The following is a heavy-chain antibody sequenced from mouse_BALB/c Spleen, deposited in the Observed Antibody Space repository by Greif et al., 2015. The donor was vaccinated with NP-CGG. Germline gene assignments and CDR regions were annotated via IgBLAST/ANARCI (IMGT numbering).Heavy chain of an antibody. CDR1: GFTFTDYY. V-gene: IGHV7-3*02. J-gene: IGHJ3*01. Sequence: DVKLVESGGGLVQPGGSLRLSCATSGFTFTDYYMSWVRQPPGKALEWLGFIRNKASGYTTEYSASVKGRFTISRDNSQSILYLQMNTLRAEDSATYYCARWGAAFAYWGQGTLVTVSA. CDR3: ARWGAAFAY. CDR2: IRNKASGYTT.